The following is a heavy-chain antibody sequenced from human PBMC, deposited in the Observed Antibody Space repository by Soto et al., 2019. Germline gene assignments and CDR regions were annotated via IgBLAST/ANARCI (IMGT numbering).Heavy chain of an antibody. CDR3: ARGRYGDY. D-gene: IGHD1-1*01. V-gene: IGHV1-18*01. J-gene: IGHJ4*02. CDR1: GYTFTSYG. Sequence: QVHLVQSGAEVRKPGASVKVSCKGSGYTFTSYGIAWVRQAPGQGLEWMGWISAHNDNTHYAQKVQGRVTVTRYTSTSTAYMELRNLRSDDTAVYYCARGRYGDYWGQGSLVTVSS. CDR2: ISAHNDNT.